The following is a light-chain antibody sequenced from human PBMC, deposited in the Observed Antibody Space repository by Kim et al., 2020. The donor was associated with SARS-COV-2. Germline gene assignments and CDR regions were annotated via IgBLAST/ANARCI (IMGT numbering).Light chain of an antibody. CDR1: NSNIGSNA. CDR3: ATWDDSLIGYV. CDR2: SNN. J-gene: IGLJ1*01. Sequence: QSVLTQPPSASGTPGQRVTISCSGSNSNIGSNAVNWYQQLPGTAPKLLIYSNNLRPSGVPDRFSGSKSGTSASLAIRGLQSEDEADYYCATWDDSLIGYVFGTGTEVTVL. V-gene: IGLV1-44*01.